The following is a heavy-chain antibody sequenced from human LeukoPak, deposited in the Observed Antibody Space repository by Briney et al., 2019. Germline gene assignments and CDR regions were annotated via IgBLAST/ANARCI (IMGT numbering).Heavy chain of an antibody. CDR1: GGTFSSYA. J-gene: IGHJ4*02. CDR3: ARVDTARVIDY. Sequence: SVKVSCKASGGTFSSYAISWVRQAPGQGLEWMGRIIPILGIANYAQRFQGRVTITADKSTSTAYMELSSLGSEDTAVYYCARVDTARVIDYWGQGTLVTVSS. CDR2: IIPILGIA. V-gene: IGHV1-69*04. D-gene: IGHD5-18*01.